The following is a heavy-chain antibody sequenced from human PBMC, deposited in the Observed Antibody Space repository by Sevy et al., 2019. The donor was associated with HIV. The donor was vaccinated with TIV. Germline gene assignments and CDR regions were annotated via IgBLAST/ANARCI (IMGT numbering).Heavy chain of an antibody. Sequence: WETLSLTCAVYGGSFSGNYWSWILQPPGKELEWIGEIYHSGSTNYNPSLKSRVTISVDTSKNQFSLKLSSVTAADTAVYYCARVALRLAHQLDYWGQGTLVTVSS. CDR2: IYHSGST. D-gene: IGHD3-3*01. V-gene: IGHV4-34*01. J-gene: IGHJ4*02. CDR3: ARVALRLAHQLDY. CDR1: GGSFSGNY.